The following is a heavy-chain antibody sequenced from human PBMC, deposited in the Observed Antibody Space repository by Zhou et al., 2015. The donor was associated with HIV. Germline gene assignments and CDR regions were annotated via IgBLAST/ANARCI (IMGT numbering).Heavy chain of an antibody. Sequence: QVQLVQSGAEVRKPGASVKVSCKVSGYTLTEISMHWVRQAPGKGLEWMGGFDREDGETIYAQKFQGRVTMTEDTSTDTAYMELSSLRSEDTAVYYCARDRGGARPDWRYFDLWGRGTLVSVSS. CDR3: ARDRGGARPDWRYFDL. D-gene: IGHD6-6*01. CDR2: FDREDGET. CDR1: GYTLTEIS. J-gene: IGHJ2*01. V-gene: IGHV1-24*01.